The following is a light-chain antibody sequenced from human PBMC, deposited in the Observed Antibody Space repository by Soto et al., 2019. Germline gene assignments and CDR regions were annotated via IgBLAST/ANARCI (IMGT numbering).Light chain of an antibody. Sequence: EIVMTQSPATMSVSPGARVTLSCRATQSVKNTVSWYNQKPGQPPRLLIYDAFTRATGVPGRFSGSGSGTEFTLNISSLQAEDFTVYYCHQYNNWPLYTFGQGTKLEIK. CDR2: DAF. CDR1: QSVKNT. CDR3: HQYNNWPLYT. J-gene: IGKJ2*01. V-gene: IGKV3-15*01.